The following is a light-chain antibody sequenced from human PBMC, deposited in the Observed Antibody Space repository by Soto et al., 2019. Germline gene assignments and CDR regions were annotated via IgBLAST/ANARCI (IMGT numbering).Light chain of an antibody. CDR1: QSVSSY. J-gene: IGKJ4*01. V-gene: IGKV3-11*01. Sequence: EIVLTHSPATLSLSPCERATLSCRASQSVSSYLAWYQQKPGQAPRLLIYEASNRATGIPARFSGSGSGTDFTLTISSLEPEDFAVYYCQQRTDWVTFGGGTKVDIK. CDR3: QQRTDWVT. CDR2: EAS.